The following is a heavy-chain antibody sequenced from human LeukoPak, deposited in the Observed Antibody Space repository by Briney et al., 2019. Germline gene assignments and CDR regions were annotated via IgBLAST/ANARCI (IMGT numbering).Heavy chain of an antibody. Sequence: VGSLRLSCAASGFTFSSYAMHWVRQAPGKGLEWVAVVSYDASNKYYAGSVKGRFTISRDNSKNTLYLQMDSLRVEDTALYYCVNARDGYISYWGQGTLVTVSS. J-gene: IGHJ4*02. D-gene: IGHD5-24*01. CDR3: VNARDGYISY. V-gene: IGHV3-30-3*01. CDR2: VSYDASNK. CDR1: GFTFSSYA.